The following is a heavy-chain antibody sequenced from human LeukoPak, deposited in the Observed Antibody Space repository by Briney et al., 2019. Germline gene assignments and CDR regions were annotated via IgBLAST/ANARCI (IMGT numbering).Heavy chain of an antibody. Sequence: GGSHRLSCAASGFTFSSYEMNWVRQAPGKGLEWVSYISSSGSTIYYADSVKGRFTISRDNAKNSLYLQMNSLRAEDTAVYYCAGLEEVAGPSTRDYWGQGILVTVSS. D-gene: IGHD6-19*01. CDR1: GFTFSSYE. CDR3: AGLEEVAGPSTRDY. J-gene: IGHJ4*02. V-gene: IGHV3-48*03. CDR2: ISSSGSTI.